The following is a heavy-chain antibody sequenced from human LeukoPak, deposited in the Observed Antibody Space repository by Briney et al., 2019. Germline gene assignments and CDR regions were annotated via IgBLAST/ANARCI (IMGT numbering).Heavy chain of an antibody. Sequence: ASVKVSCKASGYTFTGYYMHWVRQAPGQGLEWMGWINPNSGGTNYAQKFQGRVTMTRDTSISTAYMELSRLRSDDTAVYYCARSGRWYGAAAGSYYYMDAWGKGTTVTISS. J-gene: IGHJ6*03. CDR2: INPNSGGT. CDR1: GYTFTGYY. D-gene: IGHD6-13*01. CDR3: ARSGRWYGAAAGSYYYMDA. V-gene: IGHV1-2*02.